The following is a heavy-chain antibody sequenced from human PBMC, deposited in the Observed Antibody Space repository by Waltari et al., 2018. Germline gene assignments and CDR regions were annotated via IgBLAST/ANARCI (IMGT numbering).Heavy chain of an antibody. Sequence: QVQLVQSGAEVKKPGSSVKVSCKASGGTFSSYAISWVRQAPGHGLEWMGGIIPIFGTANYAKKFQGRVTSTADEATRTAYMELSSLRSEDTAVYYCASLGYSRGWYQQRGDYWGQGTLVTVSS. CDR3: ASLGYSRGWYQQRGDY. CDR1: GGTFSSYA. V-gene: IGHV1-69*01. D-gene: IGHD6-19*01. CDR2: IIPIFGTA. J-gene: IGHJ4*02.